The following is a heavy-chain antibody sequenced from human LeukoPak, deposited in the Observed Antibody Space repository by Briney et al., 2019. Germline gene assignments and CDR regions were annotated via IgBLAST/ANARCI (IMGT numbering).Heavy chain of an antibody. CDR2: IGGSGGSP. J-gene: IGHJ6*03. V-gene: IGHV3-23*01. CDR3: AKSGSGVYYYYMDV. Sequence: QSGGSLRLSCAASGFTFSNYGMSWVRQAPGKGLEWVSAIGGSGGSPYYADSVKGRLTISRDNSKNTLHLQMNSLRAEDTAVYYCAKSGSGVYYYYMDVWGKGTTVTISS. CDR1: GFTFSNYG. D-gene: IGHD3-10*01.